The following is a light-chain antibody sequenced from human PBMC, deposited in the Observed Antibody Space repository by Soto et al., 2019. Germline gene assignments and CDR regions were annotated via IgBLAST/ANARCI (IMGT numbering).Light chain of an antibody. Sequence: IVFTQSPVTLSFSPVEVATLSFIASQSFSSTYLAWYQQKPGQAPRLLIYGASSRATGIPDRFSGSGSGTDFTLTISRLEPEDFAVYYCQQYSDSPLTFGGGTKVDI. J-gene: IGKJ4*01. CDR2: GAS. V-gene: IGKV3-20*01. CDR3: QQYSDSPLT. CDR1: QSFSSTY.